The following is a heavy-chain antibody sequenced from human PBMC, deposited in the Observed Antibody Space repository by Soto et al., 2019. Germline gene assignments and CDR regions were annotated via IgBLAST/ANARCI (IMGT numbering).Heavy chain of an antibody. CDR1: GGTFSSYA. Sequence: QVQLVQSGAEVKKPGSSVKVSCKASGGTFSSYAISWVRQAPGQGLEWMGGIIPICGTANYAQKFQGRVTITADESTSAAYMELSSLRSEDTAVYYCAREGGKYQSRYYYYGMDVWGQGTTVTVSS. V-gene: IGHV1-69*01. D-gene: IGHD2-2*01. CDR2: IIPICGTA. J-gene: IGHJ6*02. CDR3: AREGGKYQSRYYYYGMDV.